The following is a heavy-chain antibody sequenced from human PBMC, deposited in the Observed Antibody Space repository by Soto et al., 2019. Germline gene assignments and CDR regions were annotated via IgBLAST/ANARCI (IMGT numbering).Heavy chain of an antibody. CDR3: ARGHYDFWSGAYFDY. V-gene: IGHV4-34*01. CDR1: GGSFSGYY. Sequence: SETLSLTCAVYGGSFSGYYWSWIRQPPGNGLEWIGEINHSGSTNYKPSLKSRVTISVDTSKNQFSLKLSSVTAADTAVYYCARGHYDFWSGAYFDYWGQGTLVTVSS. D-gene: IGHD3-3*01. J-gene: IGHJ4*02. CDR2: INHSGST.